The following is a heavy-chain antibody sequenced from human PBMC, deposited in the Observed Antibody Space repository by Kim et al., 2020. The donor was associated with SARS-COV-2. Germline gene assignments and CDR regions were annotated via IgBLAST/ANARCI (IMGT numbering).Heavy chain of an antibody. Sequence: GGSLRLSCAASRFTFSSYAMHWVRQAPGKGLEWVAVISYDGSNKYYADSVKGRFTISRDNSKNTLYLQMNSLRAEDTAVYYCARGPYYDILTGLDYWGQGTLVTVSS. CDR2: ISYDGSNK. V-gene: IGHV3-30*04. J-gene: IGHJ4*02. CDR1: RFTFSSYA. CDR3: ARGPYYDILTGLDY. D-gene: IGHD3-9*01.